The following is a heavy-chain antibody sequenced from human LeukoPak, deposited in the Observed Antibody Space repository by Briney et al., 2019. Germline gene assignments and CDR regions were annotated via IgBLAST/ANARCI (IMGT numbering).Heavy chain of an antibody. V-gene: IGHV3-21*01. Sequence: GGSLRLSCAASGFTFSSYSMNWVRQALGKGLEWVSSISSSSSYIYYADSVKGRFTISRDNAKNSLYLQMNSLRAEDTAVYYCAREVVVAATEYFDYWGQGTLVTVSS. CDR3: AREVVVAATEYFDY. CDR2: ISSSSSYI. CDR1: GFTFSSYS. D-gene: IGHD2-15*01. J-gene: IGHJ4*02.